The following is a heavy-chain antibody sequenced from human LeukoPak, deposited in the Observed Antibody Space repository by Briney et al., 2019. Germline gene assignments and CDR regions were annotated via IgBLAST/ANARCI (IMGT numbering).Heavy chain of an antibody. J-gene: IGHJ2*01. CDR3: ARDKRIQLWPSRYFDL. Sequence: PSETLSLTCTVSGGSIRSSNYNWGWIRQPPGKGLEWIGSIYYSGSTYYNPSLKSRVTISVDTSKNQFSLKLSSVTAADTAVYYCARDKRIQLWPSRYFDLWGRGTLVTVSS. V-gene: IGHV4-39*07. CDR1: GGSIRSSNYN. D-gene: IGHD5-18*01. CDR2: IYYSGST.